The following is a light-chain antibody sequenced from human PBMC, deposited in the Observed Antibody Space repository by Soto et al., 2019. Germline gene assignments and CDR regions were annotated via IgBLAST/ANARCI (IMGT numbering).Light chain of an antibody. Sequence: QAVVTQPPSASGTPGQRVTISCSGSSSNIGSNYVYWYQQLPGTAPKLLIYRNNQRPSGVPDRFSGSKSGTSASLAISGLRSEDGADYYCAAWDDSLSGHVVFGGGTKLTVL. V-gene: IGLV1-47*01. CDR3: AAWDDSLSGHVV. CDR2: RNN. J-gene: IGLJ2*01. CDR1: SSNIGSNY.